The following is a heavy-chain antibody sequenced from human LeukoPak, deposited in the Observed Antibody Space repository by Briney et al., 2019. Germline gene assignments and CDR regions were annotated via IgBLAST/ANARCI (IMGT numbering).Heavy chain of an antibody. CDR3: ARDRSDGSGYYGYYFDY. CDR2: IYYSGST. CDR1: GGSICSYY. J-gene: IGHJ4*02. D-gene: IGHD3-22*01. Sequence: SETLSLTCIVSGGSICSYYWSWIRQPPGKGLEWIGHIYYSGSTDYNPSLRSRVTISVDTSKNQFSLRLSSVTAVDTAVYYCARDRSDGSGYYGYYFDYWGQGTLVSVSS. V-gene: IGHV4-59*01.